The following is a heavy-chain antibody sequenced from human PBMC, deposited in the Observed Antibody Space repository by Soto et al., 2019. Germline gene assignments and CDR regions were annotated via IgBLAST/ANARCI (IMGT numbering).Heavy chain of an antibody. V-gene: IGHV3-23*01. CDR1: GFSFTNFA. CDR3: ARDRSIVGATTSYGMDV. CDR2: IGASGDIT. D-gene: IGHD1-26*01. Sequence: GGSLSLSCAASGFSFTNFAMSWVRQAPGKGLEWVAGIGASGDITWYADSVKGRLSISRDNSKNTLYLQMNSLRAEDTAVYYCARDRSIVGATTSYGMDVWGQGTTVTVSS. J-gene: IGHJ6*02.